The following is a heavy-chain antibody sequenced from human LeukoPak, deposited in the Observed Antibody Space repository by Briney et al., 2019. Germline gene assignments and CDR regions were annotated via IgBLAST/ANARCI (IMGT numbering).Heavy chain of an antibody. V-gene: IGHV4-38-2*02. D-gene: IGHD3-9*01. CDR2: IYHSGST. J-gene: IGHJ5*02. CDR3: AGGRYDILTGYLT. CDR1: GYSISSGYY. Sequence: SETLSLTCTVSGYSISSGYYWGWIRQPPGKGLEWIGSIYHSGSTNYNPSLKSRVTISVDTSKNQFSLKLSSVTAADTAVYYCAGGRYDILTGYLTWGQGTLVTVSS.